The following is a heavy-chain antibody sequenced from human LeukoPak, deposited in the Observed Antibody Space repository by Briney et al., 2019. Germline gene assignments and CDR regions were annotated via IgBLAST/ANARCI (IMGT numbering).Heavy chain of an antibody. CDR1: GYTFTGYY. Sequence: ASVKVSCKASGYTFTGYYMHWVRQAPGQGLEWMGWINPNSGGTNYAQKFQGWVTMTRDTSISTAYMELSRLRSDDTAVYYCARDRALESPRYAFDIWGQGTMVTVSS. CDR2: INPNSGGT. J-gene: IGHJ3*02. D-gene: IGHD1-1*01. V-gene: IGHV1-2*04. CDR3: ARDRALESPRYAFDI.